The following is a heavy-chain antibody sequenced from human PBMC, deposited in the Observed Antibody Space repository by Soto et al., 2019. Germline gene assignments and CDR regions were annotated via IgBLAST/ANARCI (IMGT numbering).Heavy chain of an antibody. CDR3: ARDGPIVLVPAAKDYYYYYGMDV. D-gene: IGHD2-2*01. V-gene: IGHV3-21*01. Sequence: PGGSLRLSCAASGFTFSSYSMNWVRQAPGKGLEWVSSISSSSSYIYYADSVKGRFTISRDNAKNSLYLQMNSLRAEDTAVYYCARDGPIVLVPAAKDYYYYYGMDVWGQGTTVTVSS. J-gene: IGHJ6*02. CDR2: ISSSSSYI. CDR1: GFTFSSYS.